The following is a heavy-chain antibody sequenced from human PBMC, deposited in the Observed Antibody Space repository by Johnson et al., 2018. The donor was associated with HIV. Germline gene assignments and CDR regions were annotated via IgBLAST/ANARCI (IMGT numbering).Heavy chain of an antibody. D-gene: IGHD3-16*02. CDR3: ARDRVITFGGVIGRGAFDI. CDR1: GFTFSSYA. Sequence: VESGGGVVQPGRSLRLSCAASGFTFSSYAMHWVRQAPGKGLDWVAVISYDGSNKYYADSVKGRFTISRDNSKNTLYLQMNSLRAEDTAVYYCARDRVITFGGVIGRGAFDIWGQGTMVTVSS. CDR2: ISYDGSNK. V-gene: IGHV3-30-3*01. J-gene: IGHJ3*02.